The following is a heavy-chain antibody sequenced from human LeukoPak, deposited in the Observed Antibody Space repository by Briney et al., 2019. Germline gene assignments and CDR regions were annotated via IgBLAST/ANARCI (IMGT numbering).Heavy chain of an antibody. D-gene: IGHD3-22*01. CDR1: GGSFSGYF. CDR2: INHCGST. V-gene: IGHV4-34*01. Sequence: SETLSLTCAVYGGSFSGYFWSWIRQPPGKGLEWIGEINHCGSTNYNPSLKSRVTISVDTSRNQFSLKLSSVTAADTAVYYCARGGAISMIVNYWGQGTLVTVSS. J-gene: IGHJ4*01. CDR3: ARGGAISMIVNY.